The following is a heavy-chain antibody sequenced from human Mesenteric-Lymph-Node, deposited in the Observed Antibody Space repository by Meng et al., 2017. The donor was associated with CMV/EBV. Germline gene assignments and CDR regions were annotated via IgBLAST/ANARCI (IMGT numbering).Heavy chain of an antibody. D-gene: IGHD3-22*01. CDR1: GFTFSSYA. V-gene: IGHV3-30-3*01. Sequence: GESLKISCAASGFTFSSYAMHWVRQAPGKGLEWVALISYDGNIKFYADSVKGRFTISTDNSRNTLYLQMNSLRAEDTAVYYCVKDRYYDSSGYNYRTGDYWGQGALVTVSS. CDR2: ISYDGNIK. J-gene: IGHJ4*02. CDR3: VKDRYYDSSGYNYRTGDY.